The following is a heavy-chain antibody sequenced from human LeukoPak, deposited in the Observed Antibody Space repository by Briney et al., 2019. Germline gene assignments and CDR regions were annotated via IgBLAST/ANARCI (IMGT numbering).Heavy chain of an antibody. D-gene: IGHD3-9*01. CDR2: INPNSGGT. J-gene: IGHJ6*02. V-gene: IGHV1-2*02. CDR3: ARSSPGYYPYYYYGMDV. CDR1: GYTFTGYY. Sequence: ASVKVSCKASGYTFTGYYMHWVRQAPGQGLEWMGWINPNSGGTNYAQKFQGRVTMTRDTSISTAYMELSRLRSDDTAVYYCARSSPGYYPYYYYGMDVCGQGTTVTVSS.